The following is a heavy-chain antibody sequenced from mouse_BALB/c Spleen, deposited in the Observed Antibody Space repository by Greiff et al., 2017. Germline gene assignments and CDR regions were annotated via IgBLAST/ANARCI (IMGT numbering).Heavy chain of an antibody. CDR1: GFTFSSYY. D-gene: IGHD2-10*01. Sequence: EVKLVESGGGLVKLGGSLKLSCAASGFTFSSYYMSWVRQTPEKRLELVAAINSNGGSTYYPDTVKGRFTISRDNAKNTLYLQMSSLKSEDTALYYCAREGTYYGNPHYFDYWGQGTTLTVSS. CDR2: INSNGGST. CDR3: AREGTYYGNPHYFDY. V-gene: IGHV5-6-2*01. J-gene: IGHJ2*01.